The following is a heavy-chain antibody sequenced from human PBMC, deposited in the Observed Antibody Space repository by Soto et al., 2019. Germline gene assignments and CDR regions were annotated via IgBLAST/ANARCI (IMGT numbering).Heavy chain of an antibody. CDR3: ARGATGYKQFDY. Sequence: QPGGSLRLSCAASGLTSGIYDISWVRQAPGKGLEWVSVISTGGVPYYADSVKGRFTISRDISKNTLFLQMNSLRVEDTAVYYCARGATGYKQFDYWGQGTLVTVSS. CDR2: ISTGGVP. D-gene: IGHD5-12*01. CDR1: GLTSGIYD. J-gene: IGHJ4*02. V-gene: IGHV3-23*01.